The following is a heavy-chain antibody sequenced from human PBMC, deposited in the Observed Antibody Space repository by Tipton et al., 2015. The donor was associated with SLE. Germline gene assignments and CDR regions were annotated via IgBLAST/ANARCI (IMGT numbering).Heavy chain of an antibody. V-gene: IGHV4-59*01. CDR3: ARCGYDGSGFDAFDI. J-gene: IGHJ3*02. D-gene: IGHD3-22*01. CDR2: IYYSGST. CDR1: GGSISSYY. Sequence: LRLSCTLFGGSISSYYWSWIRQPPGKGLEWIGYIYYSGSTNYNPSLHSRVTISVDTSKNPFSLKLSSVTAADPAVYYRARCGYDGSGFDAFDIWGQGTMVTLSA.